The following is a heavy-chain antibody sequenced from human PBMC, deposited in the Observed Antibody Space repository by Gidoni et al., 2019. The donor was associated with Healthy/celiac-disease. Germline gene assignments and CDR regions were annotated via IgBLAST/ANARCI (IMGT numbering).Heavy chain of an antibody. D-gene: IGHD4-17*01. CDR3: AKDQSRGTTVTIWSPYYYYGMDV. J-gene: IGHJ6*02. V-gene: IGHV3-30*18. CDR1: GFPFSSYG. CDR2: ISYDGSNK. Sequence: QVQLVESGGGVVQPGRSLRLSCAASGFPFSSYGMHWVRQAPGKGLEWVAVISYDGSNKYYADSVKGRFTISRDNSKNTLYLQMNSLRAEDTAVYYCAKDQSRGTTVTIWSPYYYYGMDVWGQGTTVTVSS.